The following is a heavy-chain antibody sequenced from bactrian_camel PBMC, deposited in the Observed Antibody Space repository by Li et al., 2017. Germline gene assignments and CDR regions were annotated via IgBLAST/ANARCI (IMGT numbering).Heavy chain of an antibody. Sequence: QLVESGGGSVQAGGSLRLSCAASRYTSGSNCMGWFRQAPGKERERVATIYTGSGSTYYADSVKGRFTISRDNAKNTLYLQMNSLKPEDTAMYYCAAWCQYAGNWLDRQRYRYWGQGTQVTVS. D-gene: IGHD6*01. CDR1: RYTSGSNC. CDR2: IYTGSGST. CDR3: AAWCQYAGNWLDRQRYRY. V-gene: IGHV3S28*01. J-gene: IGHJ4*01.